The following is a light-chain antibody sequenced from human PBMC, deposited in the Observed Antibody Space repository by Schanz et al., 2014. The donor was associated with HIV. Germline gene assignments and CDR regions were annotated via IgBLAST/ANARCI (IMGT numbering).Light chain of an antibody. V-gene: IGKV3-15*01. Sequence: EIVMTQSPATLSVSPGEGATLSCRASQSISNNLAWYQHKPGQAPRLLIYGAFTRTTTIPVRFSGRGSGTEFTLTISSLQSEDFALYYYQQYSNWPPSTFGQGTKVEIK. CDR2: GAF. CDR3: QQYSNWPPST. J-gene: IGKJ2*01. CDR1: QSISNN.